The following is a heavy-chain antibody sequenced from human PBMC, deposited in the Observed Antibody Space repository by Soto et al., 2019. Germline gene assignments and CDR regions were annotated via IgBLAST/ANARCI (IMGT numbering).Heavy chain of an antibody. CDR2: INPSGGST. V-gene: IGHV1-46*03. D-gene: IGHD6-13*01. Sequence: GASVAATSKASRYGITSNSIRSVHQAPGQRLEWMGIINPSGGSTSYAQKFQGRVTMTRDTSTSTVYMELSSLRSEDTALYYCARVTIAAAGLEYWGQGTLVTVSS. CDR1: RYGITSNS. J-gene: IGHJ4*02. CDR3: ARVTIAAAGLEY.